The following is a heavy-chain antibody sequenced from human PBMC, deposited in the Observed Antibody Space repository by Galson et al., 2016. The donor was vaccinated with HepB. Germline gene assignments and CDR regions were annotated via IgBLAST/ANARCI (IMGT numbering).Heavy chain of an antibody. CDR1: GGSISGHY. CDR3: SRHGGSGYNSYYYGMDV. J-gene: IGHJ6*02. D-gene: IGHD3-16*01. V-gene: IGHV4-59*08. CDR2: SYYMGST. Sequence: SETLSLTCTVAGGSISGHYWSWIRQSPEKGLEWIAYSYYMGSTNYNPSLKSRATMSFDTSKSQLSLELRSVTAADTAVYFCSRHGGSGYNSYYYGMDVWGQGTTVTVSS.